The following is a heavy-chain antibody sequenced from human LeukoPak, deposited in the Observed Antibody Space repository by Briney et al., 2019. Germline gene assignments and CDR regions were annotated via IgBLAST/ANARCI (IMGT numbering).Heavy chain of an antibody. D-gene: IGHD3-22*01. CDR1: GYTFTGYY. CDR3: ARVDGVGGYYYDSSGYSNWFDP. Sequence: ASVKVSCKASGYTFTGYYMHWVRQAPGQGLEWMGWINPNSGGTNYAQKFQGRVTMTRDTSISTAYMELSRLRSDDTAVYYCARVDGVGGYYYDSSGYSNWFDPWGQGTLVTVSS. J-gene: IGHJ5*02. CDR2: INPNSGGT. V-gene: IGHV1-2*02.